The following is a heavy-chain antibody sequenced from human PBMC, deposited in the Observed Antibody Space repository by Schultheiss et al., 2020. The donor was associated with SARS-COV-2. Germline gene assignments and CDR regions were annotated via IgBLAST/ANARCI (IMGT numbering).Heavy chain of an antibody. CDR2: IYSGGST. D-gene: IGHD2-21*02. J-gene: IGHJ4*02. Sequence: GESLKISCAASGFTVSSNYMSWVRQAPGKGLEWVSVIYSGGSTYYADSVKGRFTISRDNSKNMLYLQMSSLRAEDTAVYYCARGGDVVVTATIDYWGQGTLVTVSS. V-gene: IGHV3-66*01. CDR1: GFTVSSNY. CDR3: ARGGDVVVTATIDY.